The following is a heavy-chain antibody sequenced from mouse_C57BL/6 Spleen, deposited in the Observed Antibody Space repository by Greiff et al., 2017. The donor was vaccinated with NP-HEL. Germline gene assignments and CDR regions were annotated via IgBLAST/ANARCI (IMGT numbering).Heavy chain of an antibody. D-gene: IGHD2-4*01. J-gene: IGHJ1*03. Sequence: VKLMESGPGLVAPSQSLSITCTVSGFSLTSYAISWVRQPPGKGLEWLGVIWTGGGTNYNSALKSRLSISKDNSKSQVFLKMNSLQTDDTARYYCAREGMITTMLGWYFDVWGTGTTVTVSS. CDR2: IWTGGGT. CDR1: GFSLTSYA. V-gene: IGHV2-9-1*01. CDR3: AREGMITTMLGWYFDV.